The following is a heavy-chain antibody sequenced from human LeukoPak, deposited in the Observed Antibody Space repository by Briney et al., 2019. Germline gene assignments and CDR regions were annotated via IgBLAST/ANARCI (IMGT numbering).Heavy chain of an antibody. V-gene: IGHV3-48*03. CDR1: GFTFSSYE. CDR2: ISSSGSTI. J-gene: IGHJ4*02. Sequence: GGSLRLSCAASGFTFSSYETSWVRQAPGKGLEWVSYISSSGSTIYYADSVKGRFTISRDNAKNSLYLQMNSLRAEDTAVYYCARDVSGSYLDYWGQGTLVTVSS. CDR3: ARDVSGSYLDY. D-gene: IGHD3-16*02.